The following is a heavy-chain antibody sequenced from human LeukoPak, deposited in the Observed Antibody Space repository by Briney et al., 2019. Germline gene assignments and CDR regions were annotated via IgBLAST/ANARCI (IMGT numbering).Heavy chain of an antibody. CDR2: ISSSRSYI. D-gene: IGHD2-2*01. CDR1: GFTFSSYS. Sequence: GGSLRLSCAASGFTFSSYSMNWVRQAPGKGLGWVSSISSSRSYIYYTHPVKGRFTISRDNAKNSLYLQMNSLRAEDTAVYFCARKGYCSSTSWYVFGYWGQGTLVTVSS. J-gene: IGHJ4*02. CDR3: ARKGYCSSTSWYVFGY. V-gene: IGHV3-21*01.